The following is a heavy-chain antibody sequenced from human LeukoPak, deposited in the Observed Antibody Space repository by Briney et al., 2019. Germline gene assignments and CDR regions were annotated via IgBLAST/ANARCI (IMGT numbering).Heavy chain of an antibody. Sequence: PSETLSLTCTVSGGSISSYYWSWIRQPPGKGLEWIGYSYYSGSTNYNPSLKSRVTISVDTSKNQFSLKLSSVTAADTAVYYCAREVAARGLFDYWGQGTLVTVSS. CDR1: GGSISSYY. V-gene: IGHV4-59*01. CDR2: SYYSGST. J-gene: IGHJ4*02. CDR3: AREVAARGLFDY. D-gene: IGHD2-15*01.